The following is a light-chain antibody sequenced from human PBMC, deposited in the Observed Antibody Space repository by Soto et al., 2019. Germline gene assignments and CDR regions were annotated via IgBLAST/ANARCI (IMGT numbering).Light chain of an antibody. Sequence: EIVMTQSPATLSVSPGQRAALSCRASQSVRRNLAWYQQKPGQAPRLLIYGASTRATGIPDRFSGSGSGTEFPLTISSLQSEDFAVYYCQQYNNWPPWTFGLGTKVEIK. CDR2: GAS. CDR3: QQYNNWPPWT. CDR1: QSVRRN. J-gene: IGKJ1*01. V-gene: IGKV3-15*01.